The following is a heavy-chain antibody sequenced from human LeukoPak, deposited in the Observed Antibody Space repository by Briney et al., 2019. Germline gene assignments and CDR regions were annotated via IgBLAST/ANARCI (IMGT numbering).Heavy chain of an antibody. CDR2: ISYDGSNK. CDR1: GFTFSSYA. D-gene: IGHD2-15*01. CDR3: AKDSVFRSFDY. V-gene: IGHV3-30*04. Sequence: GGSLRLSCAASGFTFSSYAMHWVRQAPGKGLEWVAVISYDGSNKYYADSVKGRFTISRDNSKNTLYLQMNSLRAEDTAVYYCAKDSVFRSFDYWGQGTLVTVSS. J-gene: IGHJ4*02.